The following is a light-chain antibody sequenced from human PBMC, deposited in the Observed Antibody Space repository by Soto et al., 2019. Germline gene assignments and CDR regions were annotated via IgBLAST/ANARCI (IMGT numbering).Light chain of an antibody. V-gene: IGKV2-28*01. CDR2: LGS. Sequence: DIVMTQSPLSLPVTPGEPASISCRSSQSLLHSNGYNYLDWYLQKPGQSPQLLIYLGSNRASGVPDRFSGSGSGTDFTLQISRVEAEDVGVYYCMQALPIALTFGGGTKVEIK. CDR1: QSLLHSNGYNY. CDR3: MQALPIALT. J-gene: IGKJ4*01.